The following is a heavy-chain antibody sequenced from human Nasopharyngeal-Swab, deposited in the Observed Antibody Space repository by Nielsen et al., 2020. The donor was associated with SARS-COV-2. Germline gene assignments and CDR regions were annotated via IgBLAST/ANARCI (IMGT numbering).Heavy chain of an antibody. V-gene: IGHV3-23*01. J-gene: IGHJ4*02. CDR1: GFAISNYA. Sequence: GGSLRLSCAVSGFAISNYAMSWVRQAPGKGLEWVSTVTSSGSSTYYADSVKGRFTISRDNSKNTLYLQMGSLRAEDTAVYYCALPTWALRSFDLLLHFWGQGTVVTVSS. D-gene: IGHD3-9*01. CDR2: VTSSGSST. CDR3: ALPTWALRSFDLLLHF.